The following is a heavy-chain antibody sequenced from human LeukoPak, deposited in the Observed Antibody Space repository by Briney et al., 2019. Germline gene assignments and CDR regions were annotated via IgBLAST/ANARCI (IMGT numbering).Heavy chain of an antibody. CDR1: GFTFSSYS. CDR2: ISSSSSYI. V-gene: IGHV3-21*01. D-gene: IGHD1-14*01. CDR3: ATPGPEGQDAFDI. Sequence: KPGGPLRLSCAASGFTFSSYSMNWVRQAPGKGLEWVSSISSSSSYIYYADSVKGRFTISRDNAKNSLYLQMNSLRAEDTAVYYCATPGPEGQDAFDIWGQGTMVTVSS. J-gene: IGHJ3*02.